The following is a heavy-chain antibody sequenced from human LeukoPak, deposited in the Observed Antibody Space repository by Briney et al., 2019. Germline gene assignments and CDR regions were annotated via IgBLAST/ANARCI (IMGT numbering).Heavy chain of an antibody. CDR3: TTARMERYIRGWYVLDY. J-gene: IGHJ4*02. CDR1: GFTVSHPW. V-gene: IGHV3-15*01. CDR2: IKSKTDGGTT. Sequence: GGSLRLSCAAPGFTVSHPWMSWVRQAPGKGLEWVGRIKSKTDGGTTDYAAPVKGRFTISRDDSKNTLYLQMNSLKTEDTAVYYCTTARMERYIRGWYVLDYWGQGTLVTVSS. D-gene: IGHD6-19*01.